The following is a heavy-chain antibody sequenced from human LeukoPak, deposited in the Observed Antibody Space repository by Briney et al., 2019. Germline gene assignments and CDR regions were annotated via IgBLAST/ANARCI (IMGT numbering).Heavy chain of an antibody. CDR3: ARTKTRTVTQGFDY. V-gene: IGHV4-31*11. D-gene: IGHD4-17*01. Sequence: SETLSLTCAVSGGSINRSNWWSWVRQHPGKGLEWIGYIYYSGSTYYNPSLKSRVTISVDTSKNQFSLKLSSVTAADTAVYYCARTKTRTVTQGFDYWGQGTLVTVSS. CDR2: IYYSGST. J-gene: IGHJ4*02. CDR1: GGSINRSNW.